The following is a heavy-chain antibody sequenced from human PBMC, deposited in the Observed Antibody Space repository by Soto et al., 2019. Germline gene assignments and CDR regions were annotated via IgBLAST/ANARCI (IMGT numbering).Heavy chain of an antibody. CDR3: ARGEGYSSPTLDY. CDR1: GFTVSSNY. D-gene: IGHD6-13*01. J-gene: IGHJ4*02. CDR2: IYSGGST. V-gene: IGHV3-66*01. Sequence: EVQLVESGGGLVQPGGSLRLSCAASGFTVSSNYMSWVRQAPGKGLEWVSVIYSGGSTYYADSVKGRFTISRDNSKNKLYLQMSSLRAEDTAVYYCARGEGYSSPTLDYWGQGTLVTVSS.